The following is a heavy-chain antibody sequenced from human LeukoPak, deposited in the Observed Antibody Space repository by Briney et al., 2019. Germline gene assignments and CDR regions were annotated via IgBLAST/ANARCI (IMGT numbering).Heavy chain of an antibody. J-gene: IGHJ5*02. CDR2: IKSDGSST. CDR1: GFTFSSYW. Sequence: GGSLRLPCAASGFTFSSYWMHWVRQGPGKGLEWVSRIKSDGSSTRYADSVKGRFTVSRDNAKNTPYLQMNSLRAEDTAVYFCASGPTGFAWGQGTLVTVSS. V-gene: IGHV3-74*01. CDR3: ASGPTGFA. D-gene: IGHD1-14*01.